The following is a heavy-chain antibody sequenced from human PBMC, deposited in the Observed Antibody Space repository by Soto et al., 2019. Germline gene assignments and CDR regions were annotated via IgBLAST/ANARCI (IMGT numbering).Heavy chain of an antibody. J-gene: IGHJ4*02. CDR3: ARGRYGDY. CDR2: ISAHNGNT. V-gene: IGHV1-18*01. Sequence: QVHLVQSGAEVKKPGASVKVSCKGSGYAFTTYGITWVRQAPGQGLEWMGWISAHNGNTNYAQKLQGRVTVTRDTSTSTAYTELRRLRSDDTAVYDCARGRYGDYWGQGALVTVSS. D-gene: IGHD1-1*01. CDR1: GYAFTTYG.